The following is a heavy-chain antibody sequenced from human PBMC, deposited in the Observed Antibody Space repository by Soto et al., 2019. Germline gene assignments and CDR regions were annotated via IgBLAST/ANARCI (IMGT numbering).Heavy chain of an antibody. CDR3: ARVLRPGYSSGWYVSNYYYYYGMDV. V-gene: IGHV4-34*01. CDR1: GGSFSGYY. Sequence: SETLSLTCIVYGGSFSGYYWSWIRQPPGKGLEWIGEINHSGSTNYNPSLKSRVTISVDTSKNQFSLKLSSVTAADTAVYYCARVLRPGYSSGWYVSNYYYYYGMDVWGQGTTVTVSS. D-gene: IGHD6-19*01. J-gene: IGHJ6*02. CDR2: INHSGST.